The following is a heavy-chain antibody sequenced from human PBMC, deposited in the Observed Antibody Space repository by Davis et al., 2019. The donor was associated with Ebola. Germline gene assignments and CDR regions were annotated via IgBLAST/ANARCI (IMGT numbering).Heavy chain of an antibody. CDR2: ISAYNGNT. CDR1: GGTFSSYA. J-gene: IGHJ6*02. CDR3: ARCYGDYGYYYYGMDV. D-gene: IGHD4-17*01. Sequence: AASVKVSCKASGGTFSSYAISWVRQAPGQGLEWMGWISAYNGNTNYAQKLQGRVTMTTDTSTSTAYMELRSLRSDDTAVYYCARCYGDYGYYYYGMDVWGQGTTVTVSS. V-gene: IGHV1-18*01.